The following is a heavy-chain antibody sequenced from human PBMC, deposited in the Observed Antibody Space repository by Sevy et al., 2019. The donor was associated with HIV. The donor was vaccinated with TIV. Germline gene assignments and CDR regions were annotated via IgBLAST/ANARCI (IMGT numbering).Heavy chain of an antibody. Sequence: GGSLRLSCAASGFTFSSYSMNWVRQAPGKGLEWVSYISSSSSTIYYADSVKGRFTISRDNAKNSLYLQMNSLRAEDTAVYYCARGGVAARPGGWFDPWGQGTLVTVSS. V-gene: IGHV3-48*01. D-gene: IGHD6-6*01. CDR3: ARGGVAARPGGWFDP. CDR2: ISSSSSTI. CDR1: GFTFSSYS. J-gene: IGHJ5*02.